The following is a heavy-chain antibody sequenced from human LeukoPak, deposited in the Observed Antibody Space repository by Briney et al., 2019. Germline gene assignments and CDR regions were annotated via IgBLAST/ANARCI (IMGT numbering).Heavy chain of an antibody. CDR1: GGSISSSSYY. CDR3: ARMIGDDAFDI. J-gene: IGHJ3*02. Sequence: SETLSLTCTVSGGSISSSSYYWDWIRQPPGKGLEWIGTIYYSGTTYNNPSLKSRVTISVDTSRNQFSLKLSSVTATDTAVYYCARMIGDDAFDIWGQGTMVTVSS. CDR2: IYYSGTT. V-gene: IGHV4-39*01. D-gene: IGHD3-22*01.